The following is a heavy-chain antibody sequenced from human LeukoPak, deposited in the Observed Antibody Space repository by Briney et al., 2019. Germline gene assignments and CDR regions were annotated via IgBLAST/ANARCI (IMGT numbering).Heavy chain of an antibody. J-gene: IGHJ5*02. Sequence: ASVKVSCKASGYTFTSYGISWVRQAPGQGLEWMGWINTNTGNPTYAQGFTGRFVFSLDTSVSTAYLQISSLKAEDTAVYYCARGGRALEMATNDPWGQGTLVTVSS. CDR3: ARGGRALEMATNDP. CDR1: GYTFTSYG. V-gene: IGHV7-4-1*02. CDR2: INTNTGNP. D-gene: IGHD5-24*01.